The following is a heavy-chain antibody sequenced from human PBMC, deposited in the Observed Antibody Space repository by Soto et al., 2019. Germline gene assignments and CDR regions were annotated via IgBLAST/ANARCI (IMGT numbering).Heavy chain of an antibody. CDR1: GGTFSSYT. CDR2: IIPILGIA. V-gene: IGHV1-69*02. D-gene: IGHD5-18*01. J-gene: IGHJ5*02. CDR3: ASSDARGYSYGDRGFDL. Sequence: QVQLVQSGAEVKKPGSSVKVSCKASGGTFSSYTSSWVRPAPGQGLEWMGRIIPILGIANYAQKFQGRVTITGVNSTSKAYMELRRLRSEDTAVYYCASSDARGYSYGDRGFDLWGHGNLVAVSS.